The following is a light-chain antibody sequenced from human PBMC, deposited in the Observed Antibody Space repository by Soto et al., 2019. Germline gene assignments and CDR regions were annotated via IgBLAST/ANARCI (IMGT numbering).Light chain of an antibody. Sequence: QSALTQPASVSGSPGQSITISCTGTSSDVGSDNLVSWYQRHPGKAPKFIIYEVSQRPAGVSYRFSGSKSGNTAYLTISGLQAEDEADYYCCSYAGSITYVFGTGTKLTVL. CDR1: SSDVGSDNL. CDR2: EVS. V-gene: IGLV2-23*02. CDR3: CSYAGSITYV. J-gene: IGLJ1*01.